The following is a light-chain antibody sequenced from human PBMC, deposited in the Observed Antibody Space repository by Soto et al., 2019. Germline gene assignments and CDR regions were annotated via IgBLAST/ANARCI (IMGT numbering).Light chain of an antibody. J-gene: IGLJ1*01. CDR1: SSDVGYYNY. V-gene: IGLV2-8*01. Sequence: QSVLTQPPSASGSPGQSVTIACTGTSSDVGYYNYVSWYQQPPGKAPKLLIYDVSKRPSGVPDRFSGSKSGNTASLTISGLQAEDEADYYCSSYTSSSLYVFGTGTKVTVL. CDR2: DVS. CDR3: SSYTSSSLYV.